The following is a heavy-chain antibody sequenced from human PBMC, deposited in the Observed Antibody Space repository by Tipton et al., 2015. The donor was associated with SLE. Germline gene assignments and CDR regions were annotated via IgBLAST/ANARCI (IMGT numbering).Heavy chain of an antibody. D-gene: IGHD3-22*01. V-gene: IGHV4-34*01. Sequence: TLSLTCAVYGGSFSGYYWSWIRQPPGKGLEWIGEINHSGSTNYNPSLKSRVTISVDTSKNQFSLKLSSVTAADTAVYYCARAGGLQYDSSGSHYWGQGTLVTVSS. CDR3: ARAGGLQYDSSGSHY. CDR2: INHSGST. CDR1: GGSFSGYY. J-gene: IGHJ4*02.